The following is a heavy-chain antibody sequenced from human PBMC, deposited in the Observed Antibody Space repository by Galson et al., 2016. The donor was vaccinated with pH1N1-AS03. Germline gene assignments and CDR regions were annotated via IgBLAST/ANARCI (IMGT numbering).Heavy chain of an antibody. CDR1: GFIFTHYS. CDR2: MSYEGTTT. Sequence: SLRLSCAASGFIFTHYSMHWVRQAPGKGLEWVAVMSYEGTTTYYADSVKGRFTTSRDNSKNTLYLQMNSLRTEDTALYYCAREEGGFGSNWLQTDAFDFWGQGTMVTVSS. CDR3: AREEGGFGSNWLQTDAFDF. J-gene: IGHJ3*01. D-gene: IGHD6-13*01. V-gene: IGHV3-30-3*01.